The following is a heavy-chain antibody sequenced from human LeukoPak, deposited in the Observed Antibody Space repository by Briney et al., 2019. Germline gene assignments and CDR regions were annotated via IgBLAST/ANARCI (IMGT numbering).Heavy chain of an antibody. CDR1: GFTFSSYA. J-gene: IGHJ6*02. CDR3: SRVGSTYYDMLTGDYRPYYYGTDV. Sequence: SGRSLRLSCAASGFTFSSYAMHWVRQAPGKGLEWVAVISYDGSNKYYADSVKGRFTISRDNSKNTLYLQMNSLRAEDTAVYYCSRVGSTYYDMLTGDYRPYYYGTDVWGQRPT. D-gene: IGHD3-9*01. V-gene: IGHV3-30*04. CDR2: ISYDGSNK.